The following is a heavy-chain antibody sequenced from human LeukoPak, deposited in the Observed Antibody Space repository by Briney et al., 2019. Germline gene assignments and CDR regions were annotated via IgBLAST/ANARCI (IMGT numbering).Heavy chain of an antibody. CDR1: GFTFSRYS. V-gene: IGHV3-21*01. Sequence: GGSLRLSCAASGFTFSRYSMNWVRQAPGKGLEWVSSISSSSSYIYYADSVKGRFTISRDNAKNSLYLQMNSLRAEDTAVCYCARGHGSGSYYNDYYFDYWGQGTLVTVSS. J-gene: IGHJ4*02. CDR2: ISSSSSYI. D-gene: IGHD3-10*01. CDR3: ARGHGSGSYYNDYYFDY.